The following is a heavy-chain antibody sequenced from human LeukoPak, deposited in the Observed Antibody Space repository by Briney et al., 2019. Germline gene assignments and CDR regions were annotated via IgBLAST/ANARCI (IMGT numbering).Heavy chain of an antibody. J-gene: IGHJ5*02. CDR2: IYTSGST. CDR1: GGSISSYY. CDR3: ARDLRAYSSSWPYNWFDP. V-gene: IGHV4-4*07. D-gene: IGHD6-13*01. Sequence: SETLSLTCTVSGGSISSYYWTWIRQPAGKGLEWIGRIYTSGSTNYNPSLKSRVTISVDTSKNQFSLKLSSVTAADTAVYYCARDLRAYSSSWPYNWFDPWGQGTLVTVSS.